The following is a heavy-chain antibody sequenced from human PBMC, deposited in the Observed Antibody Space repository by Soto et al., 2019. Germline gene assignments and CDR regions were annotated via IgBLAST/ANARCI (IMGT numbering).Heavy chain of an antibody. D-gene: IGHD2-2*01. J-gene: IGHJ6*03. CDR1: GFTFSSYW. CDR2: INSDGSST. Sequence: EVQLVESGGGLVQPGGSLRLSCAASGFTFSSYWMHWVRQAPGKGLVWVSRINSDGSSTSYADSVKGRFTISRDNAKNTLDLQMNSLRAEDTAVYYCARDVVVVTAANYYYYYYMDVWGKGTTVTVSS. CDR3: ARDVVVVTAANYYYYYYMDV. V-gene: IGHV3-74*01.